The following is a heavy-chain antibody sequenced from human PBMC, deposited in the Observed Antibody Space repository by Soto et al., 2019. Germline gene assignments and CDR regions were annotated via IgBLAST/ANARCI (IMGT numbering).Heavy chain of an antibody. J-gene: IGHJ6*02. V-gene: IGHV3-15*07. Sequence: LRLSCAASGFTFSNAWMNWVRQAPGKGLEWVGRIKSKTDGGTTDYAAPVKGRFTISRDDSKNTLYLQMNSLKTEDTAVYYCARGPSAAAVWARYYYYGMDVWGQGTTVTVSS. CDR1: GFTFSNAW. CDR2: IKSKTDGGTT. CDR3: ARGPSAAAVWARYYYYGMDV. D-gene: IGHD6-13*01.